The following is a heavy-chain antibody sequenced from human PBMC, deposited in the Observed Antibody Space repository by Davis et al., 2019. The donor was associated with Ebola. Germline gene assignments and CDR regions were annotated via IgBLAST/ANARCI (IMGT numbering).Heavy chain of an antibody. CDR3: ARRDFAAAGIGDYYGMDV. J-gene: IGHJ6*02. CDR1: GFTFSSYE. V-gene: IGHV3-48*03. Sequence: GESLKISCAASGFTFSSYEMNWVRQAPGKGLEWVSYISSSGSTIYYADSVKGRFTISRDNAKNSLYLQMNSLRAEDTAVYYCARRDFAAAGIGDYYGMDVWGQGTTVTVSS. CDR2: ISSSGSTI. D-gene: IGHD6-13*01.